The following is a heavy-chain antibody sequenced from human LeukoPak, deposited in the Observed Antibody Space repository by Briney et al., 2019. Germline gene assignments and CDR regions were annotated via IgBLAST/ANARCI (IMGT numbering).Heavy chain of an antibody. D-gene: IGHD3-9*01. CDR1: GVSITSSSKY. J-gene: IGHJ6*03. Sequence: PSETLSLTCTVSGVSITSSSKYWGWIRQPPGKGLEWIGSIYYSGSTNYNPSLKSRVTISVDTSKNQFSLKLSSVTAADTAVYYCARGETGPRYYYYYYMDVWGKGTTVTISS. CDR3: ARGETGPRYYYYYYMDV. V-gene: IGHV4-39*07. CDR2: IYYSGST.